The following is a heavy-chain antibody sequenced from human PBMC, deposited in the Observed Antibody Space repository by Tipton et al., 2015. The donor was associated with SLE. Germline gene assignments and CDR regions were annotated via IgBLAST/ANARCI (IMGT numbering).Heavy chain of an antibody. CDR3: ARVSTEVLHFDQ. J-gene: IGHJ4*02. D-gene: IGHD5/OR15-5a*01. Sequence: TLSLTCAVYGASFSDYYWSWIRHPPGKGLEWIGEINDVGGTNFNPSLKSRVTIALDRSKKLLSLELTSIPAADTAEYYCARVSTEVLHFDQWGQGTLVTVSS. CDR1: GASFSDYY. V-gene: IGHV4-34*01. CDR2: INDVGGT.